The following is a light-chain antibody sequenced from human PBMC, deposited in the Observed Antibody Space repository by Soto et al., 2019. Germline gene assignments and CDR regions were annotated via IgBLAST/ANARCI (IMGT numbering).Light chain of an antibody. CDR1: QSVGNN. Sequence: EILMTQSPGTLSLSPGETATLSCRASQSVGNNVAWYQQKPGQAPRLLMYYVSTRATGIPARFSGSGSGTEFTLTITSLQSEDFALYYCQQYNDWPPITFGRGTRLEIK. CDR3: QQYNDWPPIT. J-gene: IGKJ5*01. CDR2: YVS. V-gene: IGKV3-15*01.